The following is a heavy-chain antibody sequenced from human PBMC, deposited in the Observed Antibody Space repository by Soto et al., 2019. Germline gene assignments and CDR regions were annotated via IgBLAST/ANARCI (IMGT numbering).Heavy chain of an antibody. V-gene: IGHV1-18*01. Sequence: QVQLVQSGAEVKKPGASVKVSCKASGYTFTSYGISWVRQAPGQGLEWMGWISAYNGNTKYAQKPQGRVTMTTDTSTSTADMELRSPRSDDTAVYYCTGEPNYLDYWGQGPLVTVSS. CDR3: TGEPNYLDY. CDR2: ISAYNGNT. J-gene: IGHJ4*02. CDR1: GYTFTSYG.